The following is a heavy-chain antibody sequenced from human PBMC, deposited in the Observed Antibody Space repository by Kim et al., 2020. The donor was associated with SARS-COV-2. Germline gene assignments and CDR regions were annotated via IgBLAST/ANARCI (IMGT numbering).Heavy chain of an antibody. Sequence: SETLSLTCTVSGGSISSSSYYWGWIRQPPGKGLEWIGSIYYSGSTYYNPSLKSRVTISVDTSKNQFSLKLSSVTAADTAVYYCARRGSSSWYPLDYWGQGTLVTVSS. CDR1: GGSISSSSYY. CDR3: ARRGSSSWYPLDY. CDR2: IYYSGST. D-gene: IGHD6-13*01. J-gene: IGHJ4*02. V-gene: IGHV4-39*01.